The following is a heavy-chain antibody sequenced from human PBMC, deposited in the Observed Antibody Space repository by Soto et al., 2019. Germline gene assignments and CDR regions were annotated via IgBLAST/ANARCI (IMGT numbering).Heavy chain of an antibody. D-gene: IGHD1-26*01. V-gene: IGHV3-30*18. CDR1: GFTFSSYG. Sequence: QVQLVESGGGVVQPGRSLRLSCAASGFTFSSYGMHWVRQAPGKGLEWVAVISYDGSNKYYADSVKGRFTISRDNSKNTLYLQMNSLRAEDTAVYYCAKDSTPWELLPNLDYWGQGTLVTVSS. J-gene: IGHJ4*02. CDR2: ISYDGSNK. CDR3: AKDSTPWELLPNLDY.